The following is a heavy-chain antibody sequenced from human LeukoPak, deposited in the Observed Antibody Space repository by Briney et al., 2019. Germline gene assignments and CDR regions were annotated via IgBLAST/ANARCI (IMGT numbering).Heavy chain of an antibody. V-gene: IGHV1-69*05. D-gene: IGHD2-2*01. J-gene: IGHJ6*03. CDR1: GGTFSSYA. CDR3: ARGLRASRYYYYYMDV. CDR2: IIPIFGTA. Sequence: SVKVSCKASGGTFSSYAISWVRQAPGQGLEWMGGIIPIFGTANYAQKFQGRVTITTDESTSTAYMELSSLRSEDTAVYYCARGLRASRYYYYYMDVWGKGTTVTVSS.